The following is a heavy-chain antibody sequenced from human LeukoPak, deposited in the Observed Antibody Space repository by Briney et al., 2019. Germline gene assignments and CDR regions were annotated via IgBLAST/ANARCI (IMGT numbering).Heavy chain of an antibody. Sequence: SETLSLTCTVSGCSISCHYWSCIRQPAGKGLEWIGRIYTSGSTNYNPSLKSRVTMSVDTSKNQFSLKLSSVTAADTAVYYCARVVGATYDAFDIWGQGTMVTVSS. CDR2: IYTSGST. J-gene: IGHJ3*02. D-gene: IGHD1-26*01. CDR1: GCSISCHY. V-gene: IGHV4-4*07. CDR3: ARVVGATYDAFDI.